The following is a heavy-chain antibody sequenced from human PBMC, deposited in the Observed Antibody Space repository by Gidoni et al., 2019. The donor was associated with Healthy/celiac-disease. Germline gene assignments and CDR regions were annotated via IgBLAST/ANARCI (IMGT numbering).Heavy chain of an antibody. CDR3: TRDRGSSFYYYYYMDV. Sequence: EVQLVESGGGLVKPGRSLRLSCTASGFTFGDYAMGWFRQAPGNGLEWVGFIRSKAYGGTTEYAASVKGRFTISRDDSKSIAYLQMNSLKTEDTAVYYCTRDRGSSFYYYYYMDVWGKGTTVTVSS. J-gene: IGHJ6*03. CDR2: IRSKAYGGTT. V-gene: IGHV3-49*05. CDR1: GFTFGDYA. D-gene: IGHD1-26*01.